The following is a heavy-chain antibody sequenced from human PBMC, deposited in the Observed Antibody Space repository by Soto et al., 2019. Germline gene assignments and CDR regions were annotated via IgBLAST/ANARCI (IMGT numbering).Heavy chain of an antibody. CDR3: ARVVRGVANWFDP. V-gene: IGHV1-18*01. D-gene: IGHD3-10*01. Sequence: HLVQSGPEVKKPGASVTVSCKTSGDTFTNFGLSWVRQAPGQGLEWMGWIATYNSNRNFAQKFQGRLTLTTGASTSIAYMELKSLRYDDTAVYYWARVVRGVANWFDPWGQGTLFTVSS. CDR2: IATYNSNR. CDR1: GDTFTNFG. J-gene: IGHJ5*02.